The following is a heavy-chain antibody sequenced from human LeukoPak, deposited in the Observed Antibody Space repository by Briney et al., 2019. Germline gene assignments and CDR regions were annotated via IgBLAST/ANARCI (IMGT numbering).Heavy chain of an antibody. CDR3: AKDISEWSFQLMYYFDY. V-gene: IGHV3-23*01. CDR1: GFTFSSYA. J-gene: IGHJ4*02. CDR2: ISGSGGST. D-gene: IGHD3-3*01. Sequence: GGSLRLSCAASGFTFSSYAMSWVRQAPGKGLEWVSAISGSGGSTYYADSVKGRFTISRDNSKNTLYLQMNSLRAEDTAVYYCAKDISEWSFQLMYYFDYWGQGTLVTVSS.